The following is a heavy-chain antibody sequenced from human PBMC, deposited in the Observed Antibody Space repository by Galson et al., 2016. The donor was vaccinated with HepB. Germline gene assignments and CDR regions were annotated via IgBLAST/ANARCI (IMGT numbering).Heavy chain of an antibody. CDR2: IDTDGSST. CDR1: GFTFSSYW. Sequence: SLRLSCAASGFTFSSYWMHWVRQVPGKGLVWVSRIDTDGSSTTYADSVKGRFTISRDNAKNTMYLEMNSLRAEDTAVYFCARALIDFRGEDYWGQGTLVTVSS. V-gene: IGHV3-74*01. D-gene: IGHD3-16*01. J-gene: IGHJ4*02. CDR3: ARALIDFRGEDY.